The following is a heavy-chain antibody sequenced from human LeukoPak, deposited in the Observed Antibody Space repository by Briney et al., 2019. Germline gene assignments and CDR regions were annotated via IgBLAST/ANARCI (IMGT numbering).Heavy chain of an antibody. D-gene: IGHD2-2*01. Sequence: GESLKISCKGSGYSFSNYWVAWVRQMPGKVLEWMGIIYPGDSDTRYSPSFQAQVTISVDRSTSTAYLQWGSLKASDTAMYYCARPEGYCSSTSCPPAYWGQGTLVTVSS. CDR3: ARPEGYCSSTSCPPAY. J-gene: IGHJ4*02. CDR2: IYPGDSDT. V-gene: IGHV5-51*01. CDR1: GYSFSNYW.